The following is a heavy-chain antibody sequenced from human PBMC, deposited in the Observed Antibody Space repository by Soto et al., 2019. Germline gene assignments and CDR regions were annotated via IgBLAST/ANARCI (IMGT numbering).Heavy chain of an antibody. CDR1: GYTFTSYG. CDR2: ISAYNGNT. V-gene: IGHV1-18*01. J-gene: IGHJ5*02. D-gene: IGHD3-22*01. Sequence: ASVKVSCKASGYTFTSYGISWVRQAPGQGLEWMGWISAYNGNTNYAQKLQGRVTMTTDTSTSTAYMELRSLRSDDTAVYYCAREEDYYDSSGYYAWFDPWGQGTLVTVSS. CDR3: AREEDYYDSSGYYAWFDP.